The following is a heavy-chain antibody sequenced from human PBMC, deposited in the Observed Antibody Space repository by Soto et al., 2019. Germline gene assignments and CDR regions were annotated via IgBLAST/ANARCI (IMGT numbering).Heavy chain of an antibody. V-gene: IGHV3-21*01. J-gene: IGHJ6*02. CDR1: GFTFSSYS. D-gene: IGHD4-4*01. CDR3: ARDLTVTTSYYYGMDV. CDR2: ISSSSSYI. Sequence: EVQLVESGGGLVKPGGSLRLSCAASGFTFSSYSMNWVRQAPGKGLEWVSSISSSSSYIYYADSVKGRFTISRDNAKNSLYLQMSSRRAEDTAVYYCARDLTVTTSYYYGMDVWGQGTTVTVSS.